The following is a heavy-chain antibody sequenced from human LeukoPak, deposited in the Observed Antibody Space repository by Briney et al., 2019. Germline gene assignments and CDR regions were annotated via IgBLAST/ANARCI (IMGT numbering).Heavy chain of an antibody. CDR1: GFTFSSYG. J-gene: IGHJ4*02. Sequence: PGGSLRLSCAASGFTFSSYGMHWVRQAPGKGLEWVAVIWYDGSDKYYADSVKGRFTISRDNSKNTLYLQMNSLRAEDTAVYYCARMGSSWYLLDYWGQGTLVTVSS. D-gene: IGHD6-13*01. CDR2: IWYDGSDK. CDR3: ARMGSSWYLLDY. V-gene: IGHV3-33*01.